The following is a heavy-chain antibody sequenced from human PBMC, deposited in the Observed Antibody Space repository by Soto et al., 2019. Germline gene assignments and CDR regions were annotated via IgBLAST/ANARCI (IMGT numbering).Heavy chain of an antibody. Sequence: QAQLVQSGAEVKKPGASVKVSCKASGYTLSTYDINWVRQAAGQGLEWMGWMDSYTGNTGYAQEFQGILIMTRDTSINAAYMELSSLQSEDTAVYFCATGSQTLDYWGQGTLVTVSS. CDR1: GYTLSTYD. V-gene: IGHV1-8*01. CDR2: MDSYTGNT. J-gene: IGHJ4*02. CDR3: ATGSQTLDY.